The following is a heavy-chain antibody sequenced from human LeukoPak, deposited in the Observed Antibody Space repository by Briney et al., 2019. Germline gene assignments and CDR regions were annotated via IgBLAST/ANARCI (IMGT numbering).Heavy chain of an antibody. V-gene: IGHV1-2*02. CDR2: INPNSGGT. CDR3: VSGGERYSSGWYGDY. Sequence: GASVKVSCKASGYTFTGYYMHWVRQAPGQGLEWMGWINPNSGGTKYAQKFQGRVTMTRDTSISTAYMELSRLTSDDTAVYYCVSGGERYSSGWYGDYWGQGTLVTVSS. J-gene: IGHJ4*02. D-gene: IGHD6-19*01. CDR1: GYTFTGYY.